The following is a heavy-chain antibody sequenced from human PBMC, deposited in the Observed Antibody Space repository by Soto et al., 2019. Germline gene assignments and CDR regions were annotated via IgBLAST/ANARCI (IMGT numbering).Heavy chain of an antibody. CDR2: ISAYNGNT. CDR1: GYTFTSYG. Sequence: ASVKVSCKASGYTFTSYGISWVRQAPGQGLEWMGWISAYNGNTNYAQKLQGRVTMTTNTSTSTAYMELRSLRSDDTAVYYCARGTEARTIFGVDFDYWGQGTLVTVSS. CDR3: ARGTEARTIFGVDFDY. D-gene: IGHD3-3*01. V-gene: IGHV1-18*01. J-gene: IGHJ4*02.